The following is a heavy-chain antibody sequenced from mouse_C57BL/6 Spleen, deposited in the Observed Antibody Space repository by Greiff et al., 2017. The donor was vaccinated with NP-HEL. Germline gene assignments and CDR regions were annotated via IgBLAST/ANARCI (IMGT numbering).Heavy chain of an antibody. V-gene: IGHV5-6*01. D-gene: IGHD3-3*01. CDR2: ISSGGSYT. CDR1: GFTFSSYG. CDR3: ARHGDDY. J-gene: IGHJ2*01. Sequence: EVMLVESGGDLVKPGGSLKLSCAASGFTFSSYGMSWVRQTPDKRLEWVATISSGGSYTYYPDSVKGRFTISRDNAKNTLYLQMSSLKSEDTAMYYCARHGDDYWGQGTTLTVSS.